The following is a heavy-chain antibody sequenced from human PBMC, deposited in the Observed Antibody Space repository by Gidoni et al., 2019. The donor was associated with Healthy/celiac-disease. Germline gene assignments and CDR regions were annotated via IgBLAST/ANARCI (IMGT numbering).Heavy chain of an antibody. CDR1: GGSFSGYY. D-gene: IGHD6-19*01. Sequence: QVQLQQWGAGLLKPSETLSLTCAVYGGSFSGYYWSWIRQPPGKGLEWIGEINHSGSTNYNPSLKSRVTISVDTSKNQFSLKLSSVTAADTAVYYCARGRKIRARSSGWAGYWFDPWGQGTLVTVSS. J-gene: IGHJ5*02. CDR3: ARGRKIRARSSGWAGYWFDP. CDR2: INHSGST. V-gene: IGHV4-34*01.